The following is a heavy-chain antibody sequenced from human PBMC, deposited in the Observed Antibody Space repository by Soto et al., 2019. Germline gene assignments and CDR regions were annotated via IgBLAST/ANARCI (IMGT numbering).Heavy chain of an antibody. CDR1: GFTFSSYA. D-gene: IGHD1-1*01. CDR2: IASSGGST. CDR3: AKGGWNGAPMGY. Sequence: EVQLLESGGGLVQPGGSLRLSCAASGFTFSSYAMSWVRQAPGKGLEWVSTIASSGGSTYYADSVKGRFTISRDNSKNTLYLQMNSLNSLRAEDTAVYYCAKGGWNGAPMGYWGQGTLVTVSS. J-gene: IGHJ4*02. V-gene: IGHV3-23*01.